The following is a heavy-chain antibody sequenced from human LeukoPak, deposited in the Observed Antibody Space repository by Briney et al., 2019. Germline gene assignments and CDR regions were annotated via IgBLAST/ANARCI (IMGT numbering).Heavy chain of an antibody. V-gene: IGHV3-30-3*01. D-gene: IGHD6-6*01. CDR3: ASASFLRSLVV. J-gene: IGHJ3*01. CDR2: ISYDGSNK. Sequence: PGRSLRLSCAASGFTFSSYAMHWVRQAPGKGLEWVAVISYDGSNKYYADSVKGRFTISRDNSKNTLYLQMNSLRAEDTAVYYCASASFLRSLVVWGQGTMVTVSS. CDR1: GFTFSSYA.